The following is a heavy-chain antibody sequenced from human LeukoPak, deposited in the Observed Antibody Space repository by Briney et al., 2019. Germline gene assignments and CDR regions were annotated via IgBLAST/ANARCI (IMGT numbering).Heavy chain of an antibody. CDR3: AKDERNWNYNLASQTYD. Sequence: QPGGSLRLSCAASGFTFSSYAMSWVRQAPGKGLEWVSAISGSGGSTYYADSVKGRFTISRDNSKNTLYLQMSSLRAEDTAVYYCAKDERNWNYNLASQTYDWGQGTLVTVSS. D-gene: IGHD1-7*01. CDR2: ISGSGGST. CDR1: GFTFSSYA. V-gene: IGHV3-23*01. J-gene: IGHJ4*02.